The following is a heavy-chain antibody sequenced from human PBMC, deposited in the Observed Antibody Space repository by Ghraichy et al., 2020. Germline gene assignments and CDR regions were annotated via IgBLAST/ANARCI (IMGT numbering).Heavy chain of an antibody. D-gene: IGHD6-13*01. CDR2: ITGSSITI. CDR1: GFSFSDYS. Sequence: GGSLRLSCEGSGFSFSDYSMIWVRLTPRKALEWVSYITGSSITIFYTDSVKGRFTISRDNAKNSLYLQMNSLRAEDTAVYYCARLPLPRRAAVGDWYFDLGGR. J-gene: IGHJ2*01. CDR3: ARLPLPRRAAVGDWYFDL. V-gene: IGHV3-48*01.